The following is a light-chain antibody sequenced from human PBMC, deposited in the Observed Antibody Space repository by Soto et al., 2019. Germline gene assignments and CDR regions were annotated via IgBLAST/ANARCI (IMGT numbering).Light chain of an antibody. CDR1: QSVSSN. CDR2: GAS. V-gene: IGKV3-15*01. J-gene: IGKJ1*01. Sequence: EIVMTQSPATLSVSPGERATLSCRASQSVSSNLAWYQQKPGPAPRLLIYGASTRATGIPARFSGSGSGTEVTLTISSLQSEDFAVYYCHQYNNWPPWTFGQGTKVEIK. CDR3: HQYNNWPPWT.